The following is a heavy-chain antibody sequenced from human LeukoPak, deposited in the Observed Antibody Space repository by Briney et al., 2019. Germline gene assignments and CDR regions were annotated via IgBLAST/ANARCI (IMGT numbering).Heavy chain of an antibody. CDR1: GYSISSGYY. Sequence: SETLSLTCTVSGYSISSGYYWGWIRQPPGKGLEWIGSIYHSGSTYYNPSLKSRVTISVDTSKNQFSLKLSSVTAADTAVYYCARVPITIFGVVAIDYWGQGTLVTVSS. J-gene: IGHJ4*02. V-gene: IGHV4-38-2*02. CDR3: ARVPITIFGVVAIDY. D-gene: IGHD3-3*01. CDR2: IYHSGST.